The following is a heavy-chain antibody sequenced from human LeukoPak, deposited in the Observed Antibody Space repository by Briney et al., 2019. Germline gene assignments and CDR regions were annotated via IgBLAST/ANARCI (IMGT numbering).Heavy chain of an antibody. CDR3: AKDWTKNWFDP. Sequence: SVKVSCKASVGTFSSYAISWVRQAPGQGLEWMGRIIPILGIANYAQKFQGRVTITADKSTSTAYMELSSLRSEDTAVYYCAKDWTKNWFDPWGQGTLVTVSS. D-gene: IGHD3/OR15-3a*01. V-gene: IGHV1-69*04. CDR1: VGTFSSYA. J-gene: IGHJ5*02. CDR2: IIPILGIA.